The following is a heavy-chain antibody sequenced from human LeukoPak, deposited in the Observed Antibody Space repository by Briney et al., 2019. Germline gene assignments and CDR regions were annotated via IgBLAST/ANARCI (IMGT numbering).Heavy chain of an antibody. D-gene: IGHD3-10*01. V-gene: IGHV1-24*01. J-gene: IGHJ4*02. CDR1: GYTLTELS. CDR3: ATAYYYGSGSYYTYFDY. Sequence: ASVKVSCKVSGYTLTELSMHWVRQAPGKGLEWMGGFDPEDGETIYAQKFQGRVTMTEDTSTDTAYMELSSLRSEDTAVYYCATAYYYGSGSYYTYFDYWGQGTLVTVSS. CDR2: FDPEDGET.